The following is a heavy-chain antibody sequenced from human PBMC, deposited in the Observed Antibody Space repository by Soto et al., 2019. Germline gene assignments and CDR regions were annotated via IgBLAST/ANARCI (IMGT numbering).Heavy chain of an antibody. CDR3: AILRGFGELLLDY. V-gene: IGHV3-33*01. CDR2: IWYVGSNK. J-gene: IGHJ4*02. D-gene: IGHD3-10*01. CDR1: GFTFSSYG. Sequence: QVQLVESGGGVVQPGRSLRLSCAASGFTFSSYGMHWVRQAPGKGLEWVAVIWYVGSNKYYEDSVKGRFTISRDNSKNTLYLQMNSLRAEDTAVYYCAILRGFGELLLDYWGQGTLVTVSS.